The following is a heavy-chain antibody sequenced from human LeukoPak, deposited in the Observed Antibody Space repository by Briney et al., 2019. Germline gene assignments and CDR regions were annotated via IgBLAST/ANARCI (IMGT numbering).Heavy chain of an antibody. Sequence: PSETLSLTCTVSGGSISSGSYYWSWIRQPAGKGLEWIGRIYTSGSTNYNPSLKSRVTISVDTSKNQFSLKLSSVTAADTAVYYCALSGYSYGKVIDYWGQGTLVTVSS. CDR3: ALSGYSYGKVIDY. D-gene: IGHD5-18*01. V-gene: IGHV4-61*02. J-gene: IGHJ4*02. CDR2: IYTSGST. CDR1: GGSISSGSYY.